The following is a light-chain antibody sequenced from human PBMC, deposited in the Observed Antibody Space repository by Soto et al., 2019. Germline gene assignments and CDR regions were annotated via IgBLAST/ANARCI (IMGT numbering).Light chain of an antibody. V-gene: IGLV2-8*01. CDR2: EVS. Sequence: QSVLTQPPSASGSPGQSVTISCTGTSSDVGGYNYVSWYQQHPGKAPKLMIYEVSKRPSGVPERFTGSKSGNTASLTVSGLQAEDEADSDCSSYAGRNTLVFGGGTKLTVL. CDR1: SSDVGGYNY. CDR3: SSYAGRNTLV. J-gene: IGLJ3*02.